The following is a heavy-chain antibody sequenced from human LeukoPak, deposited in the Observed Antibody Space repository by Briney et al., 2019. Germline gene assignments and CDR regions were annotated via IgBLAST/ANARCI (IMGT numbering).Heavy chain of an antibody. Sequence: SETLSLTCTVSGGSISSYYWSWIRKPPGKGLEWIGYIYYSGNTNYNPSLKSRVTISVDTSKNQFSLKLSSVTATDTAVYYCARQPGSSGWFYYFDYWGQGTLVTVSS. J-gene: IGHJ4*02. CDR2: IYYSGNT. V-gene: IGHV4-59*08. CDR1: GGSISSYY. CDR3: ARQPGSSGWFYYFDY. D-gene: IGHD6-19*01.